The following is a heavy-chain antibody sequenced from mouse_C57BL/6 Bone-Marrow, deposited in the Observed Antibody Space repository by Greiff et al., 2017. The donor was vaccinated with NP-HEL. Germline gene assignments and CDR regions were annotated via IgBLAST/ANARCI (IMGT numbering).Heavy chain of an antibody. Sequence: EVKVVESGGGLVKPGGSLKLSCAASGFTFSSYAMSWVRQTPEKRLEWVATISDGGSYTYYPDNVKGRFTISRDNAKNNLYLQMSHLKSEDTAMYYCARDDYDRFAYWGQGTLVTVSA. CDR2: ISDGGSYT. J-gene: IGHJ3*01. V-gene: IGHV5-4*01. CDR1: GFTFSSYA. D-gene: IGHD2-4*01. CDR3: ARDDYDRFAY.